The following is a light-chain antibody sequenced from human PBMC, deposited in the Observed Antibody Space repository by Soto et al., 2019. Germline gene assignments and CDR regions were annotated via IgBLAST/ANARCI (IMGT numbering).Light chain of an antibody. V-gene: IGKV1-5*01. CDR3: QHYNTYSTWT. CDR1: QSISSW. J-gene: IGKJ1*01. Sequence: DIQMTQSPSTLSASVGDRVTITCRASQSISSWLSWYQQKPGKAPKLLIDDVSSLQSGVPSRFSGSGSGTEFTLTISGLQPDDFATYYCQHYNTYSTWTFGQGTKVDIK. CDR2: DVS.